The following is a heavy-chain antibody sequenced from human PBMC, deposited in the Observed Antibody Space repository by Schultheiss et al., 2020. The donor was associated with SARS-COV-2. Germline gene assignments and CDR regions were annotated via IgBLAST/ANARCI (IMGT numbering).Heavy chain of an antibody. CDR3: AGKLQSAY. D-gene: IGHD4-11*01. J-gene: IGHJ4*02. V-gene: IGHV3-30*03. Sequence: GGSLRLSCAASGFTFSSYGMHWVRQAPGKGLEWVAVISYEGSSKYYADSVRGRFTISRDTSKNTLYLQMNSLTAEDTAMYYCAGKLQSAYWGQGTLVTVSS. CDR1: GFTFSSYG. CDR2: ISYEGSSK.